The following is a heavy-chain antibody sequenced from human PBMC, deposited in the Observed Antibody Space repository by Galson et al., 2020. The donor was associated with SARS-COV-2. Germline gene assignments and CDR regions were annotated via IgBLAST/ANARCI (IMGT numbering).Heavy chain of an antibody. V-gene: IGHV3-48*03. D-gene: IGHD2-21*01. CDR3: ARTLFRVRGAFDI. Sequence: GGSLRLSCAASGFTFSSYEMNWVRQAPGKGLEWVSYISSSGSTIYYADSVKGRFTISRDNAKNSLYLQMNSLRAEDTAVYYCARTLFRVRGAFDIWGQGTMVTVSS. J-gene: IGHJ3*02. CDR2: ISSSGSTI. CDR1: GFTFSSYE.